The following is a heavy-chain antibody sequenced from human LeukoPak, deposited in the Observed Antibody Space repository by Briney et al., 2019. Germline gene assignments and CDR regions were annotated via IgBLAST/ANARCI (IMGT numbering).Heavy chain of an antibody. J-gene: IGHJ1*01. V-gene: IGHV4-59*01. D-gene: IGHD6-19*01. CDR3: ARGGWYPESFQH. CDR1: GGSISSYY. CDR2: IYYSGST. Sequence: SETLSLTCTVSGGSISSYYWSWIRQPPGKGLEWIGYIYYSGSTNYNPSLKSRATISVDTSKNQFSLKLSSVTAADTAVYYCARGGWYPESFQHWGQGALVTVSS.